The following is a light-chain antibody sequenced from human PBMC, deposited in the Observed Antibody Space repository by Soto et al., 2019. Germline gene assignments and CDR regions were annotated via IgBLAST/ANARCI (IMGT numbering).Light chain of an antibody. J-gene: IGKJ4*01. CDR2: RAS. CDR3: QQSDNCPLLS. CDR1: QSVSSN. Sequence: EMGMNLSAAVLSVSPGESATLSCRASQSVSSNLAWYQQKPGQPPKLLIYRASTRATDIPARFSGSGSGTEFTLTISNLQSADSAIYYCQQSDNCPLLSFGGGTKVDI. V-gene: IGKV3-15*01.